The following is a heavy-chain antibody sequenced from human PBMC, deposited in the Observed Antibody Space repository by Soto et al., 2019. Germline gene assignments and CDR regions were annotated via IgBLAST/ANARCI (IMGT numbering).Heavy chain of an antibody. Sequence: EVLLVESGGGLVQPGGSLRLSCAASGFTFSSYSMNWARQAPGKGLEWISYISSSSRTIYYPDSVKGRFTISRDNAKNSLYLQMNSLRAEDTAVYYCARDKGRSPLDYWGQGTLVTVSS. CDR3: ARDKGRSPLDY. D-gene: IGHD2-15*01. CDR1: GFTFSSYS. CDR2: ISSSSRTI. J-gene: IGHJ4*02. V-gene: IGHV3-48*01.